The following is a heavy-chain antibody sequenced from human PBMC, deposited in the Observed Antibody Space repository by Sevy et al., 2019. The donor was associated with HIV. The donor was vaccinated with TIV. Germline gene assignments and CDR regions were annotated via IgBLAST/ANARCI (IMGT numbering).Heavy chain of an antibody. Sequence: SETLSLTCTVSGGSISSSNKYWGWIRQPPGKGLEWIGSFYYSGSTFYNSSLKGRVTISVDTSKNQIPLKLSSVTAADTAVYYCARARYSSRDDGLDVWGQGTTVTVSS. J-gene: IGHJ6*02. CDR2: FYYSGST. CDR1: GGSISSSNKY. CDR3: ARARYSSRDDGLDV. D-gene: IGHD6-13*01. V-gene: IGHV4-39*01.